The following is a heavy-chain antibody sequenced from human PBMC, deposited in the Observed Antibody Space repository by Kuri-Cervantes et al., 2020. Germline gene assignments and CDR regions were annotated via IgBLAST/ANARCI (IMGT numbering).Heavy chain of an antibody. J-gene: IGHJ4*02. V-gene: IGHV3-30-3*01. Sequence: LSLTCAASGFTFSSYAMHWVRQAPGKGLEWVAVISYDGSNKYYADSVKGRFTISRDNSKNTLYLQMNSLRAEDTAVYYCARYYDSSGYYPFDYWGQGTLVTVSS. CDR1: GFTFSSYA. CDR3: ARYYDSSGYYPFDY. CDR2: ISYDGSNK. D-gene: IGHD3-22*01.